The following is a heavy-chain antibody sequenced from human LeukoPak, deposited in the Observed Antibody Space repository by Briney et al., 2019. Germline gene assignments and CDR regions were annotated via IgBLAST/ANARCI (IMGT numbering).Heavy chain of an antibody. J-gene: IGHJ4*02. V-gene: IGHV4-4*07. CDR2: IYTSGST. D-gene: IGHD3-22*01. CDR1: GGSISSYY. CDR3: ARDRYYYDSSGYYFDY. Sequence: PSETLSLTCTVSGGSISSYYGSWIRQPAGKGLEWIGRIYTSGSTNYNPSLKSRVTMSVDASKNQFSLKLSSVTAADTAVYYCARDRYYYDSSGYYFDYWGQGTLVTVSS.